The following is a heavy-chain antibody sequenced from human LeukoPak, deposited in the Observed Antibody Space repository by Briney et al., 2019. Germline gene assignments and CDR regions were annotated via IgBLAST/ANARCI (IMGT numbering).Heavy chain of an antibody. D-gene: IGHD5-18*01. CDR1: GGTFSSYA. J-gene: IGHJ6*03. CDR2: IIPIFGTA. CDR3: ARSGYSFGDYYYMDV. Sequence: ASVKVSCKASGGTFSSYAISWVRQAPGQGLEWMGGIIPIFGTANYAQKFQGRVTITTDESTSTAYMELSSLRSEDTAVYYCARSGYSFGDYYYMDVWGKGTTVTVSS. V-gene: IGHV1-69*05.